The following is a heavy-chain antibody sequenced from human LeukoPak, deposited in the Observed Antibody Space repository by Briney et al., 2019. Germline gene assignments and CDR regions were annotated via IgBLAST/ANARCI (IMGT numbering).Heavy chain of an antibody. CDR2: ISYDGSNK. CDR1: GFTFSSYA. V-gene: IGHV3-30*01. CDR3: AREKPGAARAFDY. J-gene: IGHJ4*02. D-gene: IGHD6-6*01. Sequence: GGSLRLFCAASGFTFSSYAMHWVRQAPGKGLEWVAVISYDGSNKYYADSVKGRFTISRDNSKNTLYLQMNSLRAEDTAVYYCAREKPGAARAFDYWGQGTLVTVSS.